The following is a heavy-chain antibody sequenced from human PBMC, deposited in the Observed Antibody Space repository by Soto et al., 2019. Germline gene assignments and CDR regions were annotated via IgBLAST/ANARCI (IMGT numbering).Heavy chain of an antibody. CDR3: ARDLSSYGDYDGWAAGNQ. D-gene: IGHD4-17*01. J-gene: IGHJ4*02. Sequence: SVKVSCKASGYSLTSYGGIWVRQAPGQGLEWMGWISAYNGNTNYAQKLQCRVTMTTDTSTSTAYMELRSLRSDDTAVYYCARDLSSYGDYDGWAAGNQWGQGTLVTVSS. CDR1: GYSLTSYG. V-gene: IGHV1-18*01. CDR2: ISAYNGNT.